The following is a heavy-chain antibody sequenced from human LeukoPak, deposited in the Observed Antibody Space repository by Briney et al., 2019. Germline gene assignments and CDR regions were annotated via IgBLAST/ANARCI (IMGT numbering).Heavy chain of an antibody. Sequence: ASVKVSCKASGYTFTGYYMHWVRQAPGQGLEWMGWINPNSGGTNYAQKFQGRVTMTRDTSISTAYMELSSLRSEDTAVYYCARGGPYCSSASCYRRRDWFDPWGQGTLVTVSS. CDR2: INPNSGGT. J-gene: IGHJ5*02. V-gene: IGHV1-2*02. D-gene: IGHD2-2*01. CDR3: ARGGPYCSSASCYRRRDWFDP. CDR1: GYTFTGYY.